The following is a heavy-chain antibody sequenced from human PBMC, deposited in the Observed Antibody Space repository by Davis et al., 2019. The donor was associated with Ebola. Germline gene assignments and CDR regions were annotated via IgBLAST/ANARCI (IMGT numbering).Heavy chain of an antibody. CDR2: ISAYNGNT. V-gene: IGHV1-18*01. CDR1: GYTFTSYG. Sequence: ASVKVSCKASGYTFTSYGISWVRQAPGQGLEWMGWISAYNGNTNYAQKLQGRVTMTTDTSTSTAYMELRSLRSDDTAVYYCARDLGLIVVVPAATPAGYGMDVWGQGTTVTVSS. CDR3: ARDLGLIVVVPAATPAGYGMDV. J-gene: IGHJ6*02. D-gene: IGHD2-2*01.